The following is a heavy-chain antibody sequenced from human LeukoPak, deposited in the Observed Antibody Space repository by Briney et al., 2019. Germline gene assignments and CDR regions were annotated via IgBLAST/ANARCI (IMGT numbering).Heavy chain of an antibody. CDR3: AKGYSAHFDY. CDR2: IYENGGTT. Sequence: AGGSLRLSCVGSGFTFRSHAMSWVRQAPEKGLEFVSGIYENGGTTYYADSVKGRFSISRDSSKNTLYLQMDSLRGEDTAVYYCAKGYSAHFDYWGQGALVTVSS. D-gene: IGHD2-21*01. CDR1: GFTFRSHA. V-gene: IGHV3-23*01. J-gene: IGHJ4*02.